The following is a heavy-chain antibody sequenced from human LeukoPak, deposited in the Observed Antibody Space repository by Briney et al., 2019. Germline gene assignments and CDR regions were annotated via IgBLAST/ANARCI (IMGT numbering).Heavy chain of an antibody. D-gene: IGHD3-9*01. V-gene: IGHV4-31*03. CDR1: GGSISSGGYY. CDR2: IYYSGST. J-gene: IGHJ6*02. CDR3: ARSTVPDTYYYGMDV. Sequence: SETLSLTCTVSGGSISSGGYYWGWIRQHPGKGLEWIGYIYYSGSTYYNPSLKSRVTISVDTSKNQFSLKLSSVTAADTAVYYCARSTVPDTYYYGMDVWGQGTTVTVSS.